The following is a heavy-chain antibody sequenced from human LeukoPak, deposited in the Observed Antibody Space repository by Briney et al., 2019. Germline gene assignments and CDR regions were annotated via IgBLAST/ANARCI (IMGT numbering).Heavy chain of an antibody. J-gene: IGHJ4*02. CDR1: GFSLSTGGMR. CDR3: ARTSPETYSGSSPFDY. V-gene: IGHV2-70*04. D-gene: IGHD1-26*01. Sequence: SGPALVKPTQTLTLTCTFSGFSLSTGGMRVNWIRQPPGKALEWLARIDWDDDKFYSTSLKTRLTISKDTSKNQVVLTMTNMDPVDIATYYCARTSPETYSGSSPFDYWGQGTLVTVSS. CDR2: IDWDDDK.